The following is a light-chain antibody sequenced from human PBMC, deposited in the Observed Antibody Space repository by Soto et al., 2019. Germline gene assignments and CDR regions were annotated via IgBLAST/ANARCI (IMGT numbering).Light chain of an antibody. V-gene: IGLV1-40*01. J-gene: IGLJ1*01. CDR2: GNS. CDR1: SSNIGTGYE. CDR3: QSFDSSRFYV. Sequence: QSVLTQPPSVSGAPGQRVTISCTGSSSNIGTGYEVHWYQQLPGTAPKLLIYGNSNRPSGVPDRFSGSKSGTSASLAITGLQAEDEADYYCQSFDSSRFYVFGTGTKVTVL.